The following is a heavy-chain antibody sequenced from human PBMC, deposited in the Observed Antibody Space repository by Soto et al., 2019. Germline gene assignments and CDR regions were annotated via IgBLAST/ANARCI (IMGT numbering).Heavy chain of an antibody. CDR3: ARDRGSSWYNP. CDR2: INAGNGNT. V-gene: IGHV1-3*01. CDR1: GYTFTSYA. D-gene: IGHD6-13*01. Sequence: ASVKVSCKASGYTFTSYAMHWVRQAPGQRLEWMGWINAGNGNTKYSQKFQGRVTITRDTSASTAYMELSSPRSEDTAVYYCARDRGSSWYNPWGQGTLVTVSS. J-gene: IGHJ5*02.